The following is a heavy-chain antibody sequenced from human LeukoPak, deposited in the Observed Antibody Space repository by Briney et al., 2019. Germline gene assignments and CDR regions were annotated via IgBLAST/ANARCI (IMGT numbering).Heavy chain of an antibody. V-gene: IGHV3-48*03. CDR3: ARDDYGSGSYYADYYYGMDV. CDR2: ISSSGSTI. Sequence: PGGSLRLSCAASGFTFSSYEMNWVRQAPGKGLEWVSYISSSGSTIYYADSVKGRFTISRDNAKNSLYLQMNSLRAEDTAVYYCARDDYGSGSYYADYYYGMDVWGQGTTVTVPS. CDR1: GFTFSSYE. J-gene: IGHJ6*02. D-gene: IGHD3-10*01.